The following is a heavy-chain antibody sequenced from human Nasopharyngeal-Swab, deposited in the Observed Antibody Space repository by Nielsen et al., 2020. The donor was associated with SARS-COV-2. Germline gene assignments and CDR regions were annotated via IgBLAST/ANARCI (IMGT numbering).Heavy chain of an antibody. Sequence: WIRQPPGKALEWLALLYWDYYKCYSPSLKSRLTITKDTSKNQVVLTMTNMDPVDTATYYCAQRTTLTSYGYWGQGTLVTVSS. D-gene: IGHD4-17*01. CDR3: AQRTTLTSYGY. J-gene: IGHJ4*02. V-gene: IGHV2-5*02. CDR2: LYWDYYK.